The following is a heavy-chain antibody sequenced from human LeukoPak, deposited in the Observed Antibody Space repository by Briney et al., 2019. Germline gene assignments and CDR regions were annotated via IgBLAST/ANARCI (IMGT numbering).Heavy chain of an antibody. V-gene: IGHV1-46*01. D-gene: IGHD4-17*01. CDR3: AKVPQLMTTVPSSYFDY. CDR2: INPSGGST. J-gene: IGHJ4*02. Sequence: ASVKVSCKASGYTFTSYYMHWVRQAPGQGLEWMGIINPSGGSTSYAQKFQGRVTMTRDTSTSTVYMELSSLRSEDTAVYYCAKVPQLMTTVPSSYFDYWGQGTLVTVSS. CDR1: GYTFTSYY.